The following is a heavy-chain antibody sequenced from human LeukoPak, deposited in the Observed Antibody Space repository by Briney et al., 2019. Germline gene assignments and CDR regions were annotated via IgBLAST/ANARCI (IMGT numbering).Heavy chain of an antibody. D-gene: IGHD1-1*01. CDR2: ITSSGATI. J-gene: IGHJ6*03. Sequence: GGSLRLSCAASGFTFNTYTMNWVRQAPGKGLEWVSYITSSGATIYYADSVKGRFTISRVNAKNSLYLQMNSPRAEDTAVYYCARVGTSSKYYYYIDVWGKGTTVTVSS. CDR1: GFTFNTYT. V-gene: IGHV3-48*04. CDR3: ARVGTSSKYYYYIDV.